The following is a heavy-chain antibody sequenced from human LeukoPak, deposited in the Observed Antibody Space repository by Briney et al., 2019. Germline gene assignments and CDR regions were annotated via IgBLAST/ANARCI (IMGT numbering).Heavy chain of an antibody. CDR3: AKDGYYDSTGYIDY. D-gene: IGHD3-22*01. CDR1: GFTFSSDA. Sequence: SGGSLRLSCAASGFTFSSDAMSWVRQAPGEGLEWVSAISGSGGSTYYADSVKGRFTISRDNSKNTLYLQMNSLRAEDTALYYCAKDGYYDSTGYIDYWGQGTVVTVSS. J-gene: IGHJ4*02. V-gene: IGHV3-23*01. CDR2: ISGSGGST.